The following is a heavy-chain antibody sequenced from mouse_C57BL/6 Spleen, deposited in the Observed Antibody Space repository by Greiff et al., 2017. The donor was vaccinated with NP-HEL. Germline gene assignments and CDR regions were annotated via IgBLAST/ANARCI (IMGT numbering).Heavy chain of an antibody. CDR3: ASPGTTVVVTDYAMDY. CDR1: GFTFSDYG. V-gene: IGHV5-17*01. Sequence: EVQVVESGGGLVKPGGSLKLSCAASGFTFSDYGMHWVRQAPEKGLEWVAYISSGSSTIYYADTVKGRFTISRDNAKNTLFLQMTSLRSEDTAMYYCASPGTTVVVTDYAMDYWGQGTSVTVSS. J-gene: IGHJ4*01. CDR2: ISSGSSTI. D-gene: IGHD1-1*01.